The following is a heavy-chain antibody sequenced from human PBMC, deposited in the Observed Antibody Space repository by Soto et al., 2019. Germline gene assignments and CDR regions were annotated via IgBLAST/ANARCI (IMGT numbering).Heavy chain of an antibody. Sequence: SETLSLTCTVSGGSVTSGSYYWSWIRQPPGKGLEWIGYPYYSGSTSYNTSLKSRVTITVDTSKSQISLKLSSVTAADTAVYYAARDIYSSGPVGYADLWGICTMVTVS. CDR3: ARDIYSSGPVGYADL. D-gene: IGHD5-18*01. CDR1: GGSVTSGSYY. CDR2: PYYSGST. J-gene: IGHJ2*01. V-gene: IGHV4-61*01.